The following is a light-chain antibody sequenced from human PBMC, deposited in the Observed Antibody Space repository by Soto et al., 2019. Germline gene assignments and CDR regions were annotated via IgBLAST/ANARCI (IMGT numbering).Light chain of an antibody. CDR2: DAS. CDR3: HQRQYWPPIT. CDR1: LSVSVY. Sequence: EIVLTQSPATLSLSPGERATLSFRTSLSVSVYLDWYQQKPGQAPRLLISDASNRATGIPARFSGSGSGTDFTLTISSLEPEDFAVYYCHQRQYWPPITFGQGTRLEIK. V-gene: IGKV3-11*01. J-gene: IGKJ5*01.